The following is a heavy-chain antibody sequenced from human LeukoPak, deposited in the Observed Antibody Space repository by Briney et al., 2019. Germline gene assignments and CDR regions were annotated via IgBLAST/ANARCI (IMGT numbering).Heavy chain of an antibody. V-gene: IGHV4-34*01. D-gene: IGHD1-26*01. CDR1: GGSFSGYY. CDR3: ARAGPQSGSYNSPRFDY. J-gene: IGHJ4*02. CDR2: INHSGST. Sequence: PSETLSLTCAVYGGSFSGYYWSWIRQPRGKGLEWIGEINHSGSTNYNPSLKSRVTISVDTSKNQFSLKLSSVTAADTAVYYCARAGPQSGSYNSPRFDYWGQGTLVTVSS.